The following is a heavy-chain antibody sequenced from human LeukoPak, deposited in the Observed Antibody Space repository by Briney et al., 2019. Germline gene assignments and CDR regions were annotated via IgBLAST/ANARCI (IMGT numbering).Heavy chain of an antibody. J-gene: IGHJ5*02. CDR3: ARDLTDRDGYNSNWFDP. CDR2: IIPIFGTA. V-gene: IGHV1-69*05. D-gene: IGHD5-24*01. CDR1: GGTFSSYA. Sequence: SVKVSCKASGGTFSSYAISWVRQAPGQGLEWMGRIIPIFGTANYAQKFQGRVTITTDESTSTAYMELSSLRSEDTAVYYCARDLTDRDGYNSNWFDPWGQGILVTVSS.